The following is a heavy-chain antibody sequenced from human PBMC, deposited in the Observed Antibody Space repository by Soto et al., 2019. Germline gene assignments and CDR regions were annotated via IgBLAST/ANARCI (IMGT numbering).Heavy chain of an antibody. CDR1: GDSINSSHW. D-gene: IGHD2-8*01. Sequence: SETLSLTCAVSGDSINSSHWWSWVRQPPGKGLEWIGQISHSGSTNYNPSLTSRVTISVDTSKNEFSLRLTSVTAADTAVYYCARSHYTYGLLIDYWGPGTLVTVSS. CDR3: ARSHYTYGLLIDY. V-gene: IGHV4-4*02. CDR2: ISHSGST. J-gene: IGHJ4*02.